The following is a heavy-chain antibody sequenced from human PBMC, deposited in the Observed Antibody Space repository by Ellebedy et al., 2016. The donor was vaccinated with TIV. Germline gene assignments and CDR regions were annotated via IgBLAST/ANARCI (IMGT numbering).Heavy chain of an antibody. J-gene: IGHJ3*02. CDR3: VKDLPFGELSLDAFDI. Sequence: GESLKISCAASGFTFSSYAMSWVRQAPGKGLEWVSAISGSGGSTYYADSVKGRFTISRDNSKNTLYLQMNSLRAEDTAVYYCVKDLPFGELSLDAFDIWGQGTMVTVSS. CDR1: GFTFSSYA. D-gene: IGHD3-10*01. CDR2: ISGSGGST. V-gene: IGHV3-23*01.